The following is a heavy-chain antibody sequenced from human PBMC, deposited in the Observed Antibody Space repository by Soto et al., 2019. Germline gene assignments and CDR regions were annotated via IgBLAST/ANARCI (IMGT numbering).Heavy chain of an antibody. J-gene: IGHJ6*02. Sequence: QVQLVQSGAEVKKPGSSVKVSCKASGGTFSSYAISWVRQAPGQGLEWMGGIIPIFGTADYAQKFQGRVTITADESPRTAYMDLSSLRSADTAVYYCARHLGGNHYSYGMDVWGQGTTVTVSS. V-gene: IGHV1-69*12. CDR1: GGTFSSYA. CDR2: IIPIFGTA. D-gene: IGHD3-16*01. CDR3: ARHLGGNHYSYGMDV.